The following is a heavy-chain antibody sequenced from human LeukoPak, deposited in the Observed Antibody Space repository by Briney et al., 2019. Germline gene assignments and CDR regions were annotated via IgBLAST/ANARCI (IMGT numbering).Heavy chain of an antibody. V-gene: IGHV4-61*05. CDR3: ARAPGNDYYPYYYMDV. CDR2: IYYSGST. D-gene: IGHD4/OR15-4a*01. J-gene: IGHJ6*03. CDR1: GGSISSSSYY. Sequence: SETLSLTCTVSGGSISSSSYYWGWIRQPPGKGLEWIGYIYYSGSTNYNPSLKSRVTISVDTSKNQFSLKVSSVTAADTAVYYCARAPGNDYYPYYYMDVWGKGTTVTVSS.